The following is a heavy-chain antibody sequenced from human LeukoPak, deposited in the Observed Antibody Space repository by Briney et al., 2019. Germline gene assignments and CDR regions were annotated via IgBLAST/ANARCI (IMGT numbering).Heavy chain of an antibody. CDR1: GGSFSGYY. D-gene: IGHD3-10*01. CDR2: INHSGST. V-gene: IGHV4-34*01. CDR3: ASPMVRGVITD. J-gene: IGHJ4*02. Sequence: PSETLSLTCAVYGGSFSGYYWSWIRQPPGKGLEWIGEINHSGSTNCNPSLKSRVTISVDTSKNQFSLKLSSVTAADTAVYYCASPMVRGVITDWGQGTLVTVSS.